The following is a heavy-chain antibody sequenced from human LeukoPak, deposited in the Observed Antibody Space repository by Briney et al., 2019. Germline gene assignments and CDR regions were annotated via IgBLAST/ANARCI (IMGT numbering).Heavy chain of an antibody. Sequence: SETLSLTCTVSGGSISSYYWSWIGQPPGKGLEWIGYIFYSGSTNYNPSLKSRFTISVDTSKHQFSLKLSAVTAADTAVYYCARVGATTGYFDYWGQGTLVTVSS. CDR1: GGSISSYY. CDR2: IFYSGST. J-gene: IGHJ4*02. V-gene: IGHV4-59*01. D-gene: IGHD1-26*01. CDR3: ARVGATTGYFDY.